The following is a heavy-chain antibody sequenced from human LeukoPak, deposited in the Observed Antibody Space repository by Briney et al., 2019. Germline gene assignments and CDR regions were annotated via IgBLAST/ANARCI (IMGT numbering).Heavy chain of an antibody. CDR2: INHSGST. Sequence: SETLSLTCAVYGGSFSGYYWSWIRQPPGEGLEWIGEINHSGSTNYNPSLKSRVTISVDTSKNQFSLKLSSVTAADTAVYYCARSPVAGSYYPFDYWGQGTLVTVSS. D-gene: IGHD3-10*01. CDR1: GGSFSGYY. V-gene: IGHV4-34*01. CDR3: ARSPVAGSYYPFDY. J-gene: IGHJ4*02.